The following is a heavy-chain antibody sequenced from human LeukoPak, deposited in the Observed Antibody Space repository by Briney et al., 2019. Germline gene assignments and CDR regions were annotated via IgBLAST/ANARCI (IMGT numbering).Heavy chain of an antibody. V-gene: IGHV4-39*07. CDR3: ARDRYYDSSGYYFFDY. J-gene: IGHJ4*02. CDR1: GFTFSSYS. Sequence: GSLRLSCAASGFTFSSYSMNWVRQAPGKGLEWIGSIYYSGSTYYNPSLKSRVTISVDTSKNQFSLKLSSVTAADTAVYYCARDRYYDSSGYYFFDYWGQGTLVTVSS. D-gene: IGHD3-22*01. CDR2: IYYSGST.